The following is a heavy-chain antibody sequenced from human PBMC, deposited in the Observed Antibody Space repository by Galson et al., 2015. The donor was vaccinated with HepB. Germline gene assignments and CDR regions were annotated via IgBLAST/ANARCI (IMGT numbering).Heavy chain of an antibody. CDR1: GYTFTSYD. D-gene: IGHD6-19*01. Sequence: SVKVSCKASGYTFTSYDINWVRQATGQGLEWMGWMNPNSDNTGYAQKFQGRVTMTRNTSISTAYMELRSLKPEDTAIYYCARVDISVAGGRRFDPWGQGTLVTVFS. CDR2: MNPNSDNT. V-gene: IGHV1-8*01. J-gene: IGHJ5*02. CDR3: ARVDISVAGGRRFDP.